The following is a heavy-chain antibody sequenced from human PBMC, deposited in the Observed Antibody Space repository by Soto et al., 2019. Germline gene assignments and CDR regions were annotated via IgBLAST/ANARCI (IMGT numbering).Heavy chain of an antibody. J-gene: IGHJ4*02. V-gene: IGHV3-23*01. CDR2: FCGSGDDT. CDR1: GFTFRTND. Sequence: EVQLSESGGGLVQPGGSLRLSCAATGFTFRTNDMSWVRQAPGKGLEWVSSFCGSGDDTWSADSLKGPFTISSDNSMNTVDLQMNSLRAEDTALYYCAGHGGYSYLGQGTLVTVSS. D-gene: IGHD4-17*01. CDR3: AGHGGYSY.